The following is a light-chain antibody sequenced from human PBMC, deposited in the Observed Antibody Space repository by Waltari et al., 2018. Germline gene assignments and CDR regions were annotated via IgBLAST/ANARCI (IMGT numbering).Light chain of an antibody. CDR2: GAS. CDR1: QSVSSTY. CDR3: QQSGSSPYT. Sequence: EIVLTQSPGTLSLSPGERATLSGRASQSVSSTYLGWYQQKPGQAPRLLTFGASNRATGIPDRFSGSGSGTDFTLTISRLAPEDFAVYYCQQSGSSPYTFGQGTKLGIK. J-gene: IGKJ2*01. V-gene: IGKV3-20*01.